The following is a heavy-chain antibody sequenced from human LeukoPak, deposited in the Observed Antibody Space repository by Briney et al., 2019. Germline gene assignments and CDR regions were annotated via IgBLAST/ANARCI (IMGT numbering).Heavy chain of an antibody. CDR1: GFSLSNARMG. J-gene: IGHJ6*03. CDR3: ARIERYYDFWSGYYYMDV. D-gene: IGHD3-3*01. Sequence: SGPVLVKPXETLTLTCTVSGFSLSNARMGVSWIRQPPGKALEWLAHIFSNDEKSYSTSLKSRLTISKDTSKSQVVLTMTNMDPVDTATYYCARIERYYDFWSGYYYMDVWGKGTTVTVSS. CDR2: IFSNDEK. V-gene: IGHV2-26*01.